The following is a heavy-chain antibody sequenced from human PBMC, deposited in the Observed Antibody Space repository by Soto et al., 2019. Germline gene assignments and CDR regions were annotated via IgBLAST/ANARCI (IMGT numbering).Heavy chain of an antibody. Sequence: SETLSLTCAVSGGSISSGGYSWGWIRQPPGKGLEWIGYIYHSGSTYYNPSLKSRVTISVDRSKNQFSLKLSSVTAADTAVYYCARGSGSRPYYYYGMDVWGQGTTVTVSS. D-gene: IGHD3-10*01. CDR2: IYHSGST. CDR1: GGSISSGGYS. CDR3: ARGSGSRPYYYYGMDV. J-gene: IGHJ6*02. V-gene: IGHV4-30-2*01.